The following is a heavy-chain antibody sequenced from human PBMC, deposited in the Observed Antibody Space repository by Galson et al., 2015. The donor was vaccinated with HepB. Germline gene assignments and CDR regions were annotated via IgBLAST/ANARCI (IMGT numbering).Heavy chain of an antibody. CDR1: GYTFTSYA. Sequence: SVKVSCKASGYTFTSYAMHWVRQAPGQRLEWMGWINAGNGNTKYSQKFQGRVTITRDTSASTAYMELSSLRSEDTAVYYCARDWGRGRFLRWFDPWGQGTLVTVSS. V-gene: IGHV1-3*01. J-gene: IGHJ5*02. CDR2: INAGNGNT. D-gene: IGHD3-3*01. CDR3: ARDWGRGRFLRWFDP.